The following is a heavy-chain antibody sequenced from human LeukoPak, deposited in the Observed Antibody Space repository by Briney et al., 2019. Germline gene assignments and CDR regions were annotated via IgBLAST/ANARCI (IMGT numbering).Heavy chain of an antibody. V-gene: IGHV1-8*02. CDR3: VRRGATEPHYYALDV. CDR2: MNPSNGNT. J-gene: IGHJ6*02. CDR1: GYIFANYD. Sequence: ASVKASCKASGYIFANYDINWVRQAAGQGLEWMGWMNPSNGNTGSAQNFQGRVTMTRDTSITTAYMELNNLKYDDSAVYYCVRRGATEPHYYALDVWGQGTTVTVSS. D-gene: IGHD1-14*01.